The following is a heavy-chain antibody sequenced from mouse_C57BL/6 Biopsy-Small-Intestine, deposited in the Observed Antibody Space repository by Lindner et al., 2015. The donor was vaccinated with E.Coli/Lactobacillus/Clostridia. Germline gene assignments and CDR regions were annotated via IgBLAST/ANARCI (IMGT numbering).Heavy chain of an antibody. CDR1: GFNIKDDF. V-gene: IGHV14-4*01. Sequence: VQLQESGAELVRPGASVKLSCTVSGFNIKDDFMNWLKQRPEQGLEWIGRIDPANGSTKYAPKFQDRATLTSDTSSNTAYLHLSSLTSDDTAVYYCATRYYFDYWGQGTTLTVSS. CDR3: ATRYYFDY. J-gene: IGHJ2*01. CDR2: IDPANGST.